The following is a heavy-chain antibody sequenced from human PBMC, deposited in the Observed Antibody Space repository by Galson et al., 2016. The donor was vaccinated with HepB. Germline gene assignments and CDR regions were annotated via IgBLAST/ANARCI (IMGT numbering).Heavy chain of an antibody. CDR3: ARTYCPNGVCNGFDD. CDR1: GFTFSAFS. CDR2: TSSSTSTI. V-gene: IGHV3-48*02. D-gene: IGHD2-8*01. J-gene: IGHJ4*02. Sequence: SLRLSCAASGFTFSAFSMSWVRQAPGKGLEWVSHTSSSTSTIYYADSVKGRFTISRDYAKNSLYMQMNSLRDEDTAIYYCARTYCPNGVCNGFDDWGQGTLVTVSS.